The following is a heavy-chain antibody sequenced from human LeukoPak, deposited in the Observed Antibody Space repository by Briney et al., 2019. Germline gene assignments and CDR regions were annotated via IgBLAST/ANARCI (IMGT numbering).Heavy chain of an antibody. CDR3: AREVVDGGYGMDV. Sequence: GASVKVSCKASGATFSSYAISWVRQPPGQGLEWMGGIIPIFGTANYAQKFQGRVTITADESTSTAYMELSSLRSEDTAVYYCAREVVDGGYGMDVWGKGTTVTVSS. CDR2: IIPIFGTA. D-gene: IGHD2-21*01. J-gene: IGHJ6*04. V-gene: IGHV1-69*13. CDR1: GATFSSYA.